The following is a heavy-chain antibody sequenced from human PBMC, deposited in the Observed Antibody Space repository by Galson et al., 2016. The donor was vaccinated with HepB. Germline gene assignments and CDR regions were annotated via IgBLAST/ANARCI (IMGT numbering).Heavy chain of an antibody. CDR2: IWYDGSNK. J-gene: IGHJ6*02. CDR1: GFTFSSYG. Sequence: SLRLSCAASGFTFSSYGMHWVRQAPGKGLEWVAVIWYDGSNKNYADSVKGRFTISRDNSKNTVYLQMNSLRAEDTAVYYCAREVGYYYGMDVWGQGTTVTVSS. CDR3: AREVGYYYGMDV. V-gene: IGHV3-33*01.